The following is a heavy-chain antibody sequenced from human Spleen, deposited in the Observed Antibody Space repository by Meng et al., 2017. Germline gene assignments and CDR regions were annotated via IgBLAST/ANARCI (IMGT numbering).Heavy chain of an antibody. CDR1: GFSFRNYC. CDR3: ARVGYCSGRSCYSPSYYYGMDV. J-gene: IGHJ6*02. Sequence: GESLKISCAASGFSFRNYCMSWVRQAPGKGLEWVAKLKEDGSGEDYVGSVKGRFTISRDNGKNSLYLQMNSPRVEDTAVYYCARVGYCSGRSCYSPSYYYGMDVWGQGTSVTVSS. V-gene: IGHV3-7*01. D-gene: IGHD2-15*01. CDR2: LKEDGSGE.